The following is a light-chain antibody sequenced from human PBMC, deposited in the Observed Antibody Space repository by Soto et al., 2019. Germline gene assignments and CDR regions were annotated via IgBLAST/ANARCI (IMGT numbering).Light chain of an antibody. CDR2: DAS. Sequence: EIVLTQSPATLSLSPGERATLSCRASQSVSNYLAWYQQKPGQAPRLLIYDASNRATGIPARFSGSGSGTDFTLTNSSLEREDFAMFYCQQRSNWPLLTFGGGTKVEIK. CDR1: QSVSNY. J-gene: IGKJ4*01. V-gene: IGKV3-11*01. CDR3: QQRSNWPLLT.